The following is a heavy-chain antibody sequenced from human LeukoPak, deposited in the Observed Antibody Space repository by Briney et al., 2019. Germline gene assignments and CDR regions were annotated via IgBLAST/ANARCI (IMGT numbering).Heavy chain of an antibody. Sequence: GASVKVSCKASGYTFTGYYMHWVRQAPGQGLEWMGWINPNSGGTNYAQKFQGRVTMTRDTSISTAYMELSRLRSDDTAVYYCARVYCGGDCYFPYYFDYWGQGTLVTVSS. J-gene: IGHJ4*02. CDR3: ARVYCGGDCYFPYYFDY. D-gene: IGHD2-21*02. CDR1: GYTFTGYY. CDR2: INPNSGGT. V-gene: IGHV1-2*02.